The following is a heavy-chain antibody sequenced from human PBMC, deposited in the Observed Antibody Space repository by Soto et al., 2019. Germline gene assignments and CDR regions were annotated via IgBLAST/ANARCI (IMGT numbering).Heavy chain of an antibody. J-gene: IGHJ4*02. CDR2: ISSSSSYI. CDR1: GFTFSSYS. V-gene: IGHV3-21*01. CDR3: ALTGGAIMVFDY. Sequence: PGGSLRLSCAASGFTFSSYSMNWVRQAPGKGLEWVSSISSSSSYIYYADSVKGRFTISRDNAKNSLYLQMNSLRAEDTAVYYCALTGGAIMVFDYGGRGPRVTFP. D-gene: IGHD3-10*01.